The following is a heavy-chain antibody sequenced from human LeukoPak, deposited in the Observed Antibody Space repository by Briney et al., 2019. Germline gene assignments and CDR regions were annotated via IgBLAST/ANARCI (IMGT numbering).Heavy chain of an antibody. D-gene: IGHD4-17*01. V-gene: IGHV3-30*19. CDR1: GFTFSSYG. CDR3: ARDYGDPTPAGMDY. CDR2: IWYDGSNK. Sequence: GGSLRLSCAASGFTFSSYGMHWVRQAPGKGLEWVAVIWYDGSNKYYADSVKGRFTISRDNSKNTLYLQMNSLRAEDTAVYYCARDYGDPTPAGMDYWGQGTLVTVSS. J-gene: IGHJ4*02.